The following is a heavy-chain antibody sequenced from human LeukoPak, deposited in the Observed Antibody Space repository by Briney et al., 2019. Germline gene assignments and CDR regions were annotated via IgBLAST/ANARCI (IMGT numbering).Heavy chain of an antibody. V-gene: IGHV5-51*01. Sequence: GESLKISCKGSGYSFTTYWIGWVRQMPGKGLEWMGIIYPGDSDTRYSPSFQGQATMSADKSISTAYLQWSSLKASDTAMYYCAISQYRYGLDFNSWGQGTLVIVSS. CDR1: GYSFTTYW. CDR2: IYPGDSDT. J-gene: IGHJ4*02. CDR3: AISQYRYGLDFNS. D-gene: IGHD5-18*01.